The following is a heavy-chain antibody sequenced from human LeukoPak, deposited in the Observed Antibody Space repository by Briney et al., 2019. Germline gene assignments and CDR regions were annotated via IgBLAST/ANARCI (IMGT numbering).Heavy chain of an antibody. J-gene: IGHJ4*02. CDR2: IYYSGST. V-gene: IGHV4-59*08. Sequence: SETLSLTCTVSGGSISSYYWSWIRQPPGKGLEWIGYIYYSGSTNYNPSLKSRVTISVDTSKNQFSLKLSSVTAADTAVYYCARLYCSSTSCYMSYSDYWGQGTLVTVSS. CDR1: GGSISSYY. D-gene: IGHD2-2*02. CDR3: ARLYCSSTSCYMSYSDY.